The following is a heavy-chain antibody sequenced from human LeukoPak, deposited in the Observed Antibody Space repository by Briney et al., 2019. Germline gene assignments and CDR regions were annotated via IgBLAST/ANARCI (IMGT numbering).Heavy chain of an antibody. J-gene: IGHJ4*02. CDR2: IYPGDSDT. CDR1: GYSFTTFW. D-gene: IGHD6-6*01. CDR3: ASTVRSSSPFDY. V-gene: IGHV5-51*01. Sequence: SGESLKISCKASGYSFTTFWIGWVRQMPGKGLEWMGIIYPGDSDTRYSPSFQGQVTISADKSISTAYLHWSSPKASDTAMYYCASTVRSSSPFDYWGQGTLVTVSS.